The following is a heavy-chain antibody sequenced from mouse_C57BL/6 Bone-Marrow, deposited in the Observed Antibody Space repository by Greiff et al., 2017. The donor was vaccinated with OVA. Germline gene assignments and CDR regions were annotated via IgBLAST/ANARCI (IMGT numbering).Heavy chain of an antibody. D-gene: IGHD2-3*01. CDR2: IYPSDSET. J-gene: IGHJ1*03. CDR3: ARYDGYPFDV. V-gene: IGHV1-61*01. CDR1: GYTFTSYW. Sequence: VQLQQPGAELVRPGSSVKLSCKASGYTFTSYWMDWVKQRPGQGLEWIGNIYPSDSETHYNQKFKDKATLTVDKSSSTAYMQLSSLTSEDSAVYYCARYDGYPFDVWGTGTTVTVSS.